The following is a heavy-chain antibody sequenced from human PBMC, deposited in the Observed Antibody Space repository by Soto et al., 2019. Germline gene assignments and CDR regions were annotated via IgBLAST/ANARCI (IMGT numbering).Heavy chain of an antibody. D-gene: IGHD1-1*01. CDR3: VCDDNRRY. CDR1: GFSFSTST. Sequence: EVQLVESGGGLVKPWGSLRLSCAGSGFSFSTSTMNWVRQAPGKGLEFVSSIGRTGIDRYYIDSVKGRFTISRDNAQNSLYLQMNSLRAKDTALYYCVCDDNRRYWGQGTLVTVSS. J-gene: IGHJ4*02. CDR2: IGRTGIDR. V-gene: IGHV3-21*01.